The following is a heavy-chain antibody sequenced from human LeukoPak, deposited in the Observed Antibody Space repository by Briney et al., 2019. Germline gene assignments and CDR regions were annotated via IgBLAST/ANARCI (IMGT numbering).Heavy chain of an antibody. CDR2: MSPNSGDT. V-gene: IGHV1-8*01. Sequence: ASVEVSCKASGYTFTSYDFNWVRQATGQRPEWMGWMSPNSGDTGYAQKFQDRVTMTRNTSISTAYMELSSLRSDDTAVYYCARGPPNWGYDYWGLGTLVTVSS. CDR3: ARGPPNWGYDY. J-gene: IGHJ4*02. D-gene: IGHD7-27*01. CDR1: GYTFTSYD.